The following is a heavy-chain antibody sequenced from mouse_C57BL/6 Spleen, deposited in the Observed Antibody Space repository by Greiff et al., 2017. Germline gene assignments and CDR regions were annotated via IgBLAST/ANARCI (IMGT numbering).Heavy chain of an antibody. Sequence: QVQLQQSGPGLVQPSQSLSITCTVFGFSLTSYGVHWVRQSPGKGLEWLGVIWGGGSTDYNAAFISRLSISKDNSKSQVFFKMNSLQADDTAIYYCAISTMITTGFDYWGQGTTLTVSS. CDR1: GFSLTSYG. CDR3: AISTMITTGFDY. CDR2: IWGGGST. D-gene: IGHD2-4*01. J-gene: IGHJ2*01. V-gene: IGHV2-2*01.